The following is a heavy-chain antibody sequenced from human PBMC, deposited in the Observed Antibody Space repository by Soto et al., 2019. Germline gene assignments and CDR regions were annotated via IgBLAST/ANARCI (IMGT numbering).Heavy chain of an antibody. CDR2: IIPVFDKA. CDR1: GGSFGSSA. Sequence: QVQPVQSGADVKKPGSSVKVSCKTSGGSFGSSAISWVRRAPAQGLEWMGEIIPVFDKANYAQNFQDRVTMTAAEAPGTVFMQPSSLMSDGTGVCFCASLRRDWGDAVDLWGQGTLVTVSS. J-gene: IGHJ3*01. D-gene: IGHD2-21*02. V-gene: IGHV1-69*01. CDR3: ASLRRDWGDAVDL.